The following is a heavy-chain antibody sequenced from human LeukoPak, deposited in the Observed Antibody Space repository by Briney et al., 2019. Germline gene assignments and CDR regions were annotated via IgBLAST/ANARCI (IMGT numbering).Heavy chain of an antibody. CDR1: GGTFSSHA. J-gene: IGHJ4*02. Sequence: ASVKVSCKASGGTFSSHAISWVRQAPGQGLEWMGGIIPIFGTANYAQKFQGRVTITADESTSTAYMELSSLRSEDTAVYYCARGALGPSSGILYYFDYWGQGTLVTVSS. D-gene: IGHD3-22*01. V-gene: IGHV1-69*13. CDR2: IIPIFGTA. CDR3: ARGALGPSSGILYYFDY.